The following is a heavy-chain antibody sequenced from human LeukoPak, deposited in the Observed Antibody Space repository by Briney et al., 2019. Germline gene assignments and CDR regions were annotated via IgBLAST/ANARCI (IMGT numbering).Heavy chain of an antibody. CDR3: ARGVEGYFDY. CDR2: IVPMIGIV. Sequence: WASVKVSCKASGYTFTSYGISWVRQAPGQGLEWMGRIVPMIGIVNYAQKFQGRVTITADESTSTAYMELSSLRSEDTAVYYCARGVEGYFDYWGQGTLVTVSS. V-gene: IGHV1-69*04. D-gene: IGHD2-15*01. J-gene: IGHJ4*02. CDR1: GYTFTSYG.